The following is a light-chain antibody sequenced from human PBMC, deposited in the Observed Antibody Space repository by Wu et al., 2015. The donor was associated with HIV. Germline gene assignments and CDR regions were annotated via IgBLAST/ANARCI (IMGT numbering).Light chain of an antibody. J-gene: IGKJ4*01. CDR3: QQYSNWPLS. CDR1: QSVSRS. Sequence: EIVLTQSPVTLSLSPGERATLSCRASQSVSRSLAWYQQKPVQPPRLLIYDASNRATGIPDRFSGSGSGTDFTLTISSLEPEDFAVYYCQQYSNWPLSFGGGTEGGD. CDR2: DAS. V-gene: IGKV3-11*01.